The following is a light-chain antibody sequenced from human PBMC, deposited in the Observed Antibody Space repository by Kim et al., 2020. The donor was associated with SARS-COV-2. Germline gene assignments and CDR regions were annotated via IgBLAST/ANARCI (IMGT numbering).Light chain of an antibody. J-gene: IGLJ3*02. CDR1: SSDVAGYNR. CDR3: SSYTSSSTRV. V-gene: IGLV2-18*02. Sequence: QSALTQPPSVSGSPGQSVTISCTGTSSDVAGYNRVSWYQQPPGTAPTLIIYQVSNRPSGVPDRFSGSQSGNTASLTISGLQAEDEADYYCSSYTSSSTRVFGGGTQLTVL. CDR2: QVS.